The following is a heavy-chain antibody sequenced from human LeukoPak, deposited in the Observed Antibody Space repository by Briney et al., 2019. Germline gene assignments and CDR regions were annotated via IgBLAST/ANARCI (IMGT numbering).Heavy chain of an antibody. Sequence: SETLSLTCTVSGGSISSYHWSWIRQPAGKGLEWIGRIYTSGSTNYNPSLKSRVTMSVDTSKNQFSLKLSSVTAADTAVYYCARATGYSSSWPETNWFDPWGQGTLVTVSS. CDR1: GGSISSYH. D-gene: IGHD6-13*01. CDR3: ARATGYSSSWPETNWFDP. V-gene: IGHV4-4*07. CDR2: IYTSGST. J-gene: IGHJ5*02.